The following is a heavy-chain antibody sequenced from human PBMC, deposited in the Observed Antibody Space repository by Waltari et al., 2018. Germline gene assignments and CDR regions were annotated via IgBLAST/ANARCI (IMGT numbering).Heavy chain of an antibody. CDR1: GYTFTSYG. D-gene: IGHD2-15*01. CDR2: VSASNGNT. J-gene: IGHJ5*02. Sequence: QVKLVQSGAEVKKPGASVKVSCKASGYTFTSYGISWVRQAPGQGLEWMGWVSASNGNTNYAQKLPGRVTMTPDPSTSTAYMELRCLRSDDTAVYYCAREGSMTEFDPWGQGTLVTVSS. CDR3: AREGSMTEFDP. V-gene: IGHV1-18*01.